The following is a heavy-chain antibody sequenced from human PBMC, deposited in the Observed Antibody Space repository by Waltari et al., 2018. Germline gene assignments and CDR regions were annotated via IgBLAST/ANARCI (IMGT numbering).Heavy chain of an antibody. CDR1: GYTFTGYY. CDR2: INPNSGGT. Sequence: QVQLVQSGAEVKKPGASVKVSCKASGYTFTGYYMHWVRQAPGQGLEWMGWINPNSGGTNYAQKFQGWVTMTRDTSISTAYMELSRLRSDDTAVYYCARDGRAVVAATIPYYYGMDVWGQGTTVTVSS. D-gene: IGHD2-15*01. J-gene: IGHJ6*02. V-gene: IGHV1-2*04. CDR3: ARDGRAVVAATIPYYYGMDV.